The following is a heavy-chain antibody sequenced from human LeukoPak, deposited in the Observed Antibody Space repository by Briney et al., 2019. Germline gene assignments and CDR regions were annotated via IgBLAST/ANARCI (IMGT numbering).Heavy chain of an antibody. J-gene: IGHJ5*02. CDR1: GFTFSSYR. V-gene: IGHV3-23*01. Sequence: PGGSLRPSCAAYGFTFSSYRMNWVRRSPGKGWGGVFDISGSGTSTYYADSVKGRFTTSRDNSKTTLYLQMNSLRDEDTAVYYCAKDLLLRGNWFDPWGQGTLVTVSS. D-gene: IGHD3-22*01. CDR2: ISGSGTST. CDR3: AKDLLLRGNWFDP.